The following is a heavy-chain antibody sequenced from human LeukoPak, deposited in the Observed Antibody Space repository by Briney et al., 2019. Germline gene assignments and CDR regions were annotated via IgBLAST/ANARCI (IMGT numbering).Heavy chain of an antibody. CDR1: GFTFSNYW. CDR2: IKEDGSEK. CDR3: ARVYSYGSGSYWGLPMKSFDA. Sequence: PGGSLRLSCAASGFTFSNYWMTWVRQAPGKGLEWVANIKEDGSEKYYVDSVKGRFTISRDNAKNSLYLQMNSLRVEDTAVFYCARVYSYGSGSYWGLPMKSFDAWGQGTLVTVSS. J-gene: IGHJ5*02. D-gene: IGHD3-10*01. V-gene: IGHV3-7*01.